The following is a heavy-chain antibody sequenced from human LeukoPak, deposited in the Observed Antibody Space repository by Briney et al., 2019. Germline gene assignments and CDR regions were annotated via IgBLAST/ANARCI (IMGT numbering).Heavy chain of an antibody. CDR1: GFTFTSYW. Sequence: GGSLRLSCAASGFTFTSYWMHLVRQAPGKGLVWVSRINSDGSSTTYADSVKGRFTISRDNAKNTLYLQMNSLRAGDTAVYYCARPQHGDLYAFDIWGQGTMVTVSS. CDR3: ARPQHGDLYAFDI. J-gene: IGHJ3*02. V-gene: IGHV3-74*01. CDR2: INSDGSST. D-gene: IGHD4-17*01.